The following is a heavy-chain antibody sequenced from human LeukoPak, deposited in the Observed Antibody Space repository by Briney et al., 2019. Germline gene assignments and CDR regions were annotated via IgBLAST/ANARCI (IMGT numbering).Heavy chain of an antibody. CDR1: GGSISSYY. CDR3: ASATVTTFGGYYYYGMDV. D-gene: IGHD4-17*01. CDR2: IYYSGST. J-gene: IGHJ6*02. Sequence: SETLSLTCTVSGGSISSYYWSWIRQPPGKGLEWIGYIYYSGSTNYNPSLKNRVTISVDTSKNQFSLKLSSVTAADTAVYYCASATVTTFGGYYYYGMDVWGQGTTVTVSS. V-gene: IGHV4-59*08.